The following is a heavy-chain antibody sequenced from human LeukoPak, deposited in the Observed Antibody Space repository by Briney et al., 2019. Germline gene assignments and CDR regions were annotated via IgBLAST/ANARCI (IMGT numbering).Heavy chain of an antibody. CDR2: IYTGGST. J-gene: IGHJ4*02. Sequence: SETLSLTCTVSGGSISSGSYYWSWIRQPAGKGLERIGRIYTGGSTNYNPSLKSRVTISVDTSKNQFSLKLSSVTAADTAVYYCARVRPYYDSSGYTPYYFGYWGQGTLVTVSS. V-gene: IGHV4-61*02. CDR3: ARVRPYYDSSGYTPYYFGY. D-gene: IGHD3-22*01. CDR1: GGSISSGSYY.